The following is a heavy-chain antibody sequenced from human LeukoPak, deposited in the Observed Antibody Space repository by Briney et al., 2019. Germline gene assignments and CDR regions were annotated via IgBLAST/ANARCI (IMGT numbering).Heavy chain of an antibody. J-gene: IGHJ3*02. CDR3: AYPVRRGYCSSTSCCRAGYAFDI. Sequence: GASVKVSCKASGYTFTSYAMNWVRQAPGQGLEWMGWVNTNTGNPTYAQGFTGRFVFSLDTSVSTAYLQISSLKAEDTAVYYCAYPVRRGYCSSTSCCRAGYAFDIWGQGTMVTVSS. V-gene: IGHV7-4-1*02. D-gene: IGHD2-2*01. CDR1: GYTFTSYA. CDR2: VNTNTGNP.